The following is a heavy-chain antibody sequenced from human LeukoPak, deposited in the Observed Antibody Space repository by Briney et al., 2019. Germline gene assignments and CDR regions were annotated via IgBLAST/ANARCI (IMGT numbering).Heavy chain of an antibody. J-gene: IGHJ4*02. CDR2: IYHSGST. CDR3: ASTASSFGGDPYFDY. D-gene: IGHD2-21*01. CDR1: GGSISSSSYY. V-gene: IGHV4-30-2*01. Sequence: SETLSLTCTVSGGSISSSSYYWGWIRQPPGKGLEWIGYIYHSGSTYYNPSLKSRVTISVDRSKNQFSLKLSSVTAADTAVYYCASTASSFGGDPYFDYWGQGTLVTVSS.